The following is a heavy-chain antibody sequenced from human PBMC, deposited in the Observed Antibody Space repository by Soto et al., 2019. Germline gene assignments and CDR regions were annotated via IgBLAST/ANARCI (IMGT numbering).Heavy chain of an antibody. D-gene: IGHD2-2*01. CDR2: ISSSSSTI. CDR3: ARVRCSSTSCQNADAFDI. J-gene: IGHJ3*02. CDR1: GFTFSSYS. V-gene: IGHV3-48*01. Sequence: GGSLRLSCAASGFTFSSYSMNWVRQAPGKGLEWVSYISSSSSTIYYADSLKGRFTISRDNAKNSLYLQMNSLRAEDTAVYYCARVRCSSTSCQNADAFDIWGQGTMVTVSS.